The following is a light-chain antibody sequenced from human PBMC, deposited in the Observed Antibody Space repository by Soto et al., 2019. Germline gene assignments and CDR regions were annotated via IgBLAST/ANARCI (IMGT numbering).Light chain of an antibody. CDR3: QQYGNSPYT. J-gene: IGKJ2*01. CDR1: QSVSSSY. CDR2: GAS. Sequence: ETVLTQSPGTLSLSPGERATLSCRASQSVSSSYLAWYQQKPGQAPRLLIYGASSRATGIPDRFSGSGSGTDFTLIISRLEPEDFAVYYCQQYGNSPYTFGQGTKLEIK. V-gene: IGKV3-20*01.